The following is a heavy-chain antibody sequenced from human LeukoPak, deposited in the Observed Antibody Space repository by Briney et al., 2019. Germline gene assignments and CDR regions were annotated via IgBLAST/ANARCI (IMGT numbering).Heavy chain of an antibody. CDR3: ARDKKGASCYDY. CDR1: GGSISSYY. D-gene: IGHD2-2*01. Sequence: SSETLSLTCTVSGGSISSYYWSWIRQPPGKGLEWIGYIYYSGSTNYNPSLKSRVTIPVDTSKNQFSLKLSSVTAADTAVYYCARDKKGASCYDYWGQGTLVTVSS. V-gene: IGHV4-59*01. CDR2: IYYSGST. J-gene: IGHJ4*02.